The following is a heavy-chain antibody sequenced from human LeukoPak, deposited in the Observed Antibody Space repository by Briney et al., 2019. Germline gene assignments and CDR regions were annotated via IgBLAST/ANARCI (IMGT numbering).Heavy chain of an antibody. V-gene: IGHV1-69*05. Sequence: SVNLSFNASGGTFSSYAISWVRQAPGQGLEVEGGSIPIFGTANYAPKFQGRVPITTDESTSTAYMALSSLRSQDTAVYYCARGLWAVPAVHMDVWGKGTTVTVSS. CDR3: ARGLWAVPAVHMDV. CDR1: GGTFSSYA. D-gene: IGHD2-2*01. CDR2: SIPIFGTA. J-gene: IGHJ6*03.